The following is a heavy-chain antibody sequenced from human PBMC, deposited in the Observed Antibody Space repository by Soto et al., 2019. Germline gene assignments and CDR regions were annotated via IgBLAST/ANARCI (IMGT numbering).Heavy chain of an antibody. CDR1: GFSLSTSGVG. CDR3: AHRTLTTLGFDY. Sequence: QITLKESGPTLVKPTQTLTLTCTFSGFSLSTSGVGVGWIRQPPGKALEWLALIYWDDDKRYSPSLKSSLTITKDTSKNQVVLTMTNMDPVDTATYYCAHRTLTTLGFDYWGQGTLVTVSS. V-gene: IGHV2-5*02. D-gene: IGHD4-17*01. J-gene: IGHJ4*02. CDR2: IYWDDDK.